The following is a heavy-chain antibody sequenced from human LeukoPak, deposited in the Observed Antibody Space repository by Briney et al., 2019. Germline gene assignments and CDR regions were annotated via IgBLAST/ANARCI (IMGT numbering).Heavy chain of an antibody. CDR2: IYYSGST. V-gene: IGHV4-59*01. CDR1: GGSISGYY. J-gene: IGHJ6*02. D-gene: IGHD3-10*01. Sequence: KPSETLSLTCTVSGGSISGYYWGWVRQPPGKALEWIGYIYYSGSTSYNPSLKSRVTVSVDTSKNQFSLNLSSVSAADTAVYYCARCMVRGVGSGMDVWGQGTTVTVSS. CDR3: ARCMVRGVGSGMDV.